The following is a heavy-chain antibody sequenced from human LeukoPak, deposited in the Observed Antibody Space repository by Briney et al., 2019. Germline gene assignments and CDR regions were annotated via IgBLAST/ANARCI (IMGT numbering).Heavy chain of an antibody. CDR2: IHYSGST. J-gene: IGHJ6*02. CDR3: AREWDYSYQPSYGMDV. Sequence: PSETLSLTCTVPGGSVSSSNYYWTWIRQPPGKGLEWIGYIHYSGSTKYNPSLRSRVTISVDTSKNQFSLKVSSVIAADTAVYYCAREWDYSYQPSYGMDVWGQGTTVTVSS. CDR1: GGSVSSSNYY. D-gene: IGHD4-11*01. V-gene: IGHV4-61*01.